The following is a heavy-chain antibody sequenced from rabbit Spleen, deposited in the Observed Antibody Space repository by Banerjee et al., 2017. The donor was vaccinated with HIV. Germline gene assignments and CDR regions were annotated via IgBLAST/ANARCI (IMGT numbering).Heavy chain of an antibody. J-gene: IGHJ4*01. V-gene: IGHV1S45*01. Sequence: QEQLVESRGGLVTPGGSLKLSCTASGFSFSNKAVMCWVRQAPGKGLEWIACIDAGSSGFTYFATWAKGRFTCSKTSSTTVTLQMTSLTVADTATYFCARDAGRGDYIDGVFNLWGPGTLAPS. CDR2: IDAGSSGFT. CDR1: GFSFSNKAV. D-gene: IGHD8-1*01. CDR3: ARDAGRGDYIDGVFNL.